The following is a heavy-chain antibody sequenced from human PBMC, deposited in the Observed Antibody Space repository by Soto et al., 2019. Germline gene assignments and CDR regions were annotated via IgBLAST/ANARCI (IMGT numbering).Heavy chain of an antibody. Sequence: ASVKVSCKASGGTFSSYAISWVRQAPGKGLEWMGGFDPEDGETIYAQKFQGRVTMTEDTSTDTAYMELSSLRSEDTAVYYCATDLTAAALDYWGQGTLVTVSS. V-gene: IGHV1-24*01. CDR1: GGTFSSYA. D-gene: IGHD6-13*01. CDR3: ATDLTAAALDY. CDR2: FDPEDGET. J-gene: IGHJ4*02.